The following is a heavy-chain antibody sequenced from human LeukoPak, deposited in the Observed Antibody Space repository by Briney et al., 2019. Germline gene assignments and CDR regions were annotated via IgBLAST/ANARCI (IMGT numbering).Heavy chain of an antibody. J-gene: IGHJ6*03. CDR1: GFTFSRYA. CDR3: AKQVGCSSTSCYNSYYYYMDV. D-gene: IGHD2-2*02. V-gene: IGHV3-33*06. Sequence: GRSLRVSCAASGFTFSRYAMHWVRQAPGKGLEWVAVIWYDGSNKYYADSVKGRFTISRDNSKNTLYLQMNSLRAEDTAVYYCAKQVGCSSTSCYNSYYYYMDVWGKGTTVTVSS. CDR2: IWYDGSNK.